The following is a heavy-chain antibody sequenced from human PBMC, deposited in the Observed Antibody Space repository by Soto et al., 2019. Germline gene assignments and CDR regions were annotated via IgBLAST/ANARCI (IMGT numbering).Heavy chain of an antibody. CDR2: IYYSGST. D-gene: IGHD1-26*01. J-gene: IGHJ3*01. CDR3: ASRFTLATTTGDAFDL. Sequence: QVQLQESGPGLVKPSETLSLTCTVSSGSIINYYWSWIRQPPGKGLEWIGFIYYSGSTNYNSFLKSRVTMSVDMSRQQLSLKRTSVTAADTAVYYCASRFTLATTTGDAFDLWGQGTMVTVSS. CDR1: SGSIINYY. V-gene: IGHV4-59*01.